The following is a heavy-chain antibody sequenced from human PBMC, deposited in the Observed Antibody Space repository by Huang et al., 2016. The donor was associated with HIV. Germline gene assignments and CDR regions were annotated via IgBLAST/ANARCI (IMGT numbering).Heavy chain of an antibody. CDR3: ARATSNWWLQIDF. CDR1: GYPFSNFG. D-gene: IGHD2-8*02. CDR2: INTHTGNP. J-gene: IGHJ4*01. Sequence: QVQLVQSGSELKKPGASVRISCKASGYPFSNFGLNWVRQAPGQGLGWMGWINTHTGNPTYVQGCTGRLVSSLETSVSTAYLQISSLKAGDTAIYYCARATSNWWLQIDFWGRGSLVTVSS. V-gene: IGHV7-4-1*02.